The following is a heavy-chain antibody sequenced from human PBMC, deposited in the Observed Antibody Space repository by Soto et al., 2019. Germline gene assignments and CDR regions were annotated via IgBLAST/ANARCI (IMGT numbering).Heavy chain of an antibody. D-gene: IGHD2-2*01. CDR2: IIPIAGTA. V-gene: IGHV1-69*01. CDR1: GGTFSSYA. Sequence: QVQLVQSGAEVKKPGSSVKLSCKASGGTFSSYAISWVRQAPGQGLEWMGGIIPIAGTANYAQKFKGRVTMNADASTSTAYTELSSLRSEDTAVYYCARSQGSSTCLQIYYYYCYGMDDWGQGTTVTVSS. J-gene: IGHJ6*02. CDR3: ARSQGSSTCLQIYYYYCYGMDD.